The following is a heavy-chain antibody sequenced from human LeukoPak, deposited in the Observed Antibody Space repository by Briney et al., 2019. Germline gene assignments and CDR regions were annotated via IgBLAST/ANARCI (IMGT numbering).Heavy chain of an antibody. J-gene: IGHJ5*02. CDR2: IYYTGIT. Sequence: SETLSLTCTVSGGSVSSGIYYWIWIRQPPGKGLEWIGYIYYTGITNYNPSLKSRVTISVDTSKRQFSLKLTSVTAADTAVYYCARDSGSYPHWFAPWGQGTLVTVSS. D-gene: IGHD1-26*01. V-gene: IGHV4-61*01. CDR3: ARDSGSYPHWFAP. CDR1: GGSVSSGIYY.